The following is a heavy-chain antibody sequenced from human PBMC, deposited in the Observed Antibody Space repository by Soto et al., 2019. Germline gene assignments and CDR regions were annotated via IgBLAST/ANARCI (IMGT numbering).Heavy chain of an antibody. Sequence: QVQVVQSGAEVKKPGASVKVACKASGYTFTTFGMSWVRQAPGQGLEWMGWISADNGDTNSAQKFQDRVTMTTDTSQNTAYVELRSLTSDDTAVYYCARCYCSAGSCFTCWHFDLWGRGTLVTVSS. J-gene: IGHJ2*01. D-gene: IGHD2-15*01. CDR2: ISADNGDT. CDR3: ARCYCSAGSCFTCWHFDL. V-gene: IGHV1-18*01. CDR1: GYTFTTFG.